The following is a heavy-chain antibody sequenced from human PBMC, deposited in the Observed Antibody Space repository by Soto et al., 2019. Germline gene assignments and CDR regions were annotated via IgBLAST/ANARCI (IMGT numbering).Heavy chain of an antibody. CDR2: ISSSSSYT. V-gene: IGHV3-11*06. CDR1: GFTFSDYY. Sequence: GGSLRLSCAASGFTFSDYYMSWIRQAPGKGLEWVSYISSSSSYTNYADSVKGRFTISRDNAKNSLYLQMNSLRAEDTAVYYCARAENSGWSRSVDYWGQGTLVTVSS. CDR3: ARAENSGWSRSVDY. J-gene: IGHJ4*02. D-gene: IGHD6-19*01.